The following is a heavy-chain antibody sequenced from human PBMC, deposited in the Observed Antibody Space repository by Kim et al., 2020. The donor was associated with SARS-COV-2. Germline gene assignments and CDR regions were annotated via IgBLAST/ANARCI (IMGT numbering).Heavy chain of an antibody. Sequence: SETLSLTCTVSGGSISSSSYYWGWIRQPPGKGLEWIGSIYYSGSTYYNPSLKSRVTISVDTSKNQFSLKLSSVTAADTAVYYCAEGYSGSYYGYWGQGTLVTVSS. J-gene: IGHJ4*02. CDR1: GGSISSSSYY. D-gene: IGHD1-26*01. V-gene: IGHV4-39*01. CDR2: IYYSGST. CDR3: AEGYSGSYYGY.